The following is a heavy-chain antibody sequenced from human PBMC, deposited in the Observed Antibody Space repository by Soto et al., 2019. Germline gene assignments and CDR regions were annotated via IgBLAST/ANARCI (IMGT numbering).Heavy chain of an antibody. Sequence: PGESLKISCKGSGYSFTSYWIGWVRQMPGKGLEWMGIIYPGDSDTRYSPSFQGQVTISADKSISTAYLQWSSLKASDTATYYCASQAQRSDYYYYYYMDVWGKGTTVTVSS. V-gene: IGHV5-51*01. CDR2: IYPGDSDT. CDR3: ASQAQRSDYYYYYYMDV. J-gene: IGHJ6*03. D-gene: IGHD6-25*01. CDR1: GYSFTSYW.